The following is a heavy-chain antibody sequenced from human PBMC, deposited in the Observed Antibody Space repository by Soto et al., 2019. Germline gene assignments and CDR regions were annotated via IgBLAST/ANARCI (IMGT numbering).Heavy chain of an antibody. CDR1: GFTFSGSA. CDR3: TRLPGDYQYYYYGMDV. Sequence: GGSLRLSCAASGFTFSGSAMHWVRQASGKGLEWVGRIRSKANSYATAYAASVKGRFPISRDDSKNTAYLQMNSLKTEDTAVYYCTRLPGDYQYYYYGMDVWGQGTTVTVSS. CDR2: IRSKANSYAT. D-gene: IGHD4-17*01. J-gene: IGHJ6*02. V-gene: IGHV3-73*01.